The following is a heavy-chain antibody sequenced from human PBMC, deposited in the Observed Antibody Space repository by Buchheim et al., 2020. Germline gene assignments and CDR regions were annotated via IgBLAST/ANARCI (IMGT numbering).Heavy chain of an antibody. CDR2: INHSGST. V-gene: IGHV4-34*01. D-gene: IGHD3-10*02. CDR1: GGSFSGYY. CDR3: AVLAREYYGMDV. J-gene: IGHJ6*02. Sequence: QVQLQQWGAGLLKPSETLSLTCAVYGGSFSGYYWSWIRQPPGKGLEWIGEINHSGSTNYNPSLKRRVTISVDTSKNQFSLKLSSVTAADTAVYYCAVLAREYYGMDVWGQGTT.